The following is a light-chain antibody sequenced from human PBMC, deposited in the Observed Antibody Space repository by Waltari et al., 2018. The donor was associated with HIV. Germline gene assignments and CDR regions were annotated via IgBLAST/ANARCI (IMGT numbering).Light chain of an antibody. V-gene: IGKV3-20*01. CDR3: QQYGSPKT. CDR1: QSVSSSY. Sequence: EIVLTQSPGTLSLSPGERATLSCRASQSVSSSYLAWYQQKPGQAPRLLIYGASSRATGIPDRFSGSGSGTDFTLTISRLEPEDFAVYYWQQYGSPKTFGQGTKVEIK. J-gene: IGKJ1*01. CDR2: GAS.